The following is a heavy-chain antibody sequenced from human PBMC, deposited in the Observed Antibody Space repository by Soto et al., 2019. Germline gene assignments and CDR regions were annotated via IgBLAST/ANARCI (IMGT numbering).Heavy chain of an antibody. V-gene: IGHV3-66*01. D-gene: IGHD5-18*01. CDR1: GFYVSNYY. CDR2: IYRGGEI. CDR3: ARDRRDGDTL. J-gene: IGHJ4*02. Sequence: EVQVVESGGGLVQPGGSLRLSCAASGFYVSNYYMSCFRQAPGKGLEWDSVIYRGGEIYYADSVQGRFTTSRDISRNSLDLQMNSLRVDDTSVYYCARDRRDGDTLWGQGVVVTVSS.